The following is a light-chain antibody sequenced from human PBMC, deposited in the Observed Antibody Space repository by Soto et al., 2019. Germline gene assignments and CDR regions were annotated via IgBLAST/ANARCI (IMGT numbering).Light chain of an antibody. V-gene: IGKV2-30*01. CDR1: QSLVSSDGNTY. J-gene: IGKJ3*01. Sequence: VVMAQSPLSLHVTLGQPASISCRSSQSLVSSDGNTYLDWFHQRPGQSPRRLIYKVSNRDSGVPDRFSGSGSGTEFTLTISRVEAEDAGVYYCMQAAQWPRTFGPGTKVDIK. CDR3: MQAAQWPRT. CDR2: KVS.